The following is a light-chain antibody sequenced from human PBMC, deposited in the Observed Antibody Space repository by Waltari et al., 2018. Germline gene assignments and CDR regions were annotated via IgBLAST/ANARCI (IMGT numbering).Light chain of an antibody. CDR1: QSVLYSSNNKNY. V-gene: IGKV4-1*01. J-gene: IGKJ4*01. Sequence: DIVMTQSPDSLAVSLGERATINCKSSQSVLYSSNNKNYLAWYQQKPGEPPKLHIHCASNRESGVPDRFSGGGSGTDFTLTSSSLQAEDVAVYFCQQYFGIPLTFGGGTKVEIK. CDR3: QQYFGIPLT. CDR2: CAS.